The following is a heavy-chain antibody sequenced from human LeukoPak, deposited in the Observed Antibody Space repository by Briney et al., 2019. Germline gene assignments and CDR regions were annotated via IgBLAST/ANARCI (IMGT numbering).Heavy chain of an antibody. Sequence: GESLKISCKGSGYRFTSYWIGWVRQMPGKGLEWMGIIYPGDSDTRYSPSFQGQVTISADKSISTAYLQWSSLKASDTAMYYCARQNIAVAGTYYYYYGMDVWGQGTTVTVSS. V-gene: IGHV5-51*01. CDR1: GYRFTSYW. CDR3: ARQNIAVAGTYYYYYGMDV. D-gene: IGHD6-19*01. CDR2: IYPGDSDT. J-gene: IGHJ6*02.